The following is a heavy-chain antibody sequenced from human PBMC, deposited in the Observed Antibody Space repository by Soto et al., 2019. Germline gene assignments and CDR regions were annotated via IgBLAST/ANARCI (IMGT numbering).Heavy chain of an antibody. V-gene: IGHV3-30*18. CDR1: GLKCDAHG. CDR3: AKDTYYYSSSGYYVFDS. D-gene: IGHD3-22*01. CDR2: ISHDGSKT. Sequence: GGSLRLWCAAFGLKCDAHGIHWVLQATGKGLEWVAVISHDGSKTNYADSVKGRVTISRDNSKDTVYLQMNSLRAEDTAVYYCAKDTYYYSSSGYYVFDSWGQGTLVTVSS. J-gene: IGHJ4*02.